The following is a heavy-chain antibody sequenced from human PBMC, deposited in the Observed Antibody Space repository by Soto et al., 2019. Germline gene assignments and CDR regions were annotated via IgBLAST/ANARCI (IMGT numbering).Heavy chain of an antibody. Sequence: SETLSLTCTVSGGSISSYYWSWIRQPPGKGLEWIGYIYYSGSTNYNPSLKSRVTISVDTSKNQFSLKLSSVTAADTAVYYCAGGVGEVEYSSSSVGFDPWGQGTLVTVSS. CDR3: AGGVGEVEYSSSSVGFDP. CDR2: IYYSGST. J-gene: IGHJ5*02. D-gene: IGHD6-6*01. CDR1: GGSISSYY. V-gene: IGHV4-59*01.